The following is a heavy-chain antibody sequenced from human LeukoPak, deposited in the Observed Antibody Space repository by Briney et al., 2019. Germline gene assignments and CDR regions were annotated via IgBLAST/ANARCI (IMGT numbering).Heavy chain of an antibody. Sequence: GGSLRLSCAASGFTFSSYEMNWVRQAPGKGLEWVAVIWYDGSEKYYADSVKGRLTISRDNSKNTVYVQMNSLRAEDTAVYYCVRGSGLVVRGDFFDYWGQGTLVTVSS. J-gene: IGHJ4*02. D-gene: IGHD3-10*01. V-gene: IGHV3-33*08. CDR2: IWYDGSEK. CDR1: GFTFSSYE. CDR3: VRGSGLVVRGDFFDY.